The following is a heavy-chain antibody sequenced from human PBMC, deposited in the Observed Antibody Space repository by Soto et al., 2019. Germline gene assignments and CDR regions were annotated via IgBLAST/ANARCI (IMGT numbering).Heavy chain of an antibody. CDR2: INHSGST. V-gene: IGHV4-34*01. J-gene: IGHJ4*02. Sequence: SETLCLTCAVYGGSFSGYYWSCIRQPPGKGLERIGEINHSGSTNYNPSLKSRVTISVDTSKNQFSLRLSSVTAADTAVYYCARGWYNLNYIEYWGQGTMVTVSS. CDR3: ARGWYNLNYIEY. D-gene: IGHD1-20*01. CDR1: GGSFSGYY.